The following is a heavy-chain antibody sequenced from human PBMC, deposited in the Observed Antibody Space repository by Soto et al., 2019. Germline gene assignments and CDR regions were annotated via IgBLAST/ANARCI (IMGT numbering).Heavy chain of an antibody. CDR3: ARDREREQLGYYGVDV. V-gene: IGHV3-15*01. Sequence: VQLVESGGGLVKPGGSLRLSCVGSGFTFSKAYMTWVRQAPGKGLEWVGRIKSKTDGGTIDYAAPVKGRFTISRDNSKNTLYLQMNSLRPDDTALYFCARDREREQLGYYGVDVWGQGTTVAVSS. CDR2: IKSKTDGGTI. D-gene: IGHD6-13*01. CDR1: GFTFSKAY. J-gene: IGHJ6*02.